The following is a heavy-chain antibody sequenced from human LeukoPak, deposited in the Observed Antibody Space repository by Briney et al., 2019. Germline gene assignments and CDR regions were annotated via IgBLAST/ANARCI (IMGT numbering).Heavy chain of an antibody. CDR1: GFTFSSYD. V-gene: IGHV3-13*04. J-gene: IGHJ3*02. CDR3: ARAYGSGTNDAFDI. CDR2: IGTAGDT. D-gene: IGHD3-10*01. Sequence: GGSLRLSCAASGFTFSSYDMHWVPQATRKGVECVSAIGTAGDTYYPGSVKGRFTTSRENAKNSLYLQMNSLRAGDPAVYYCARAYGSGTNDAFDIGGQGTMVTVSS.